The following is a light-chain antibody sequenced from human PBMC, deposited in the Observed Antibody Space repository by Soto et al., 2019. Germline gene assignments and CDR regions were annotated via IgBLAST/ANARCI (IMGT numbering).Light chain of an antibody. CDR3: SSYAGRNDVI. Sequence: QSALTQPHSASGSPGQSVTISCTGTSSDVGGYKYVSWYQQHPGKATKLMMYEVSKRPSGVPDRFSGSKSGNTASRTVSWLQSDDEADYYCSSYAGRNDVIFCGGTKVTVL. V-gene: IGLV2-8*01. J-gene: IGLJ2*01. CDR1: SSDVGGYKY. CDR2: EVS.